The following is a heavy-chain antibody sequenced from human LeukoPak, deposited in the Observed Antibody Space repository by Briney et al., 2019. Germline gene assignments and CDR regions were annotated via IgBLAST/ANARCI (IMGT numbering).Heavy chain of an antibody. V-gene: IGHV4-31*03. CDR3: ARGSLDFDY. J-gene: IGHJ4*02. CDR2: ISYSGST. Sequence: PSETLSLTCTVSGGSISRGGYYWSWIRQHPGKGLEWIGYISYSGSTHYNPSLKSRVNTSVATSKNQFSLKLSSVTAADTAVYYCARGSLDFDYWGQGTLVTVSS. CDR1: GGSISRGGYY.